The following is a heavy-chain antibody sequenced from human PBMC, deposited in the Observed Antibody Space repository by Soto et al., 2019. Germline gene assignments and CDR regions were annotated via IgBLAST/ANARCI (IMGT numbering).Heavy chain of an antibody. V-gene: IGHV1-18*01. CDR3: ARPPYCSSTSCAPLFDY. Sequence: ASVKVSCKASGYTFTSYGISWVRQAPGQELEWMGWISAYNGNTNYAQKLQGRVTMTTDTSTSTAYMELRSLRSDDTAVYYCARPPYCSSTSCAPLFDYWGQGTLVTVSS. CDR2: ISAYNGNT. D-gene: IGHD2-2*01. J-gene: IGHJ4*02. CDR1: GYTFTSYG.